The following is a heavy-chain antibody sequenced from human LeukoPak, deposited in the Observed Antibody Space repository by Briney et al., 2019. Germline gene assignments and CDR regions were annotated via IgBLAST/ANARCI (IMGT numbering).Heavy chain of an antibody. CDR3: ARNKSGSRWRWFDP. CDR1: GYTFTGYY. CDR2: INPTGGSA. Sequence: ASVKVSCKASGYTFTGYYMHWVRQAPGQGLEWMGIINPTGGSASYTQMFQGRVSMTSDTSTSTLYLELSSLRSEDTAVYYCARNKSGSRWRWFDPWGQGTLVTVSS. J-gene: IGHJ5*02. V-gene: IGHV1-46*01. D-gene: IGHD6-13*01.